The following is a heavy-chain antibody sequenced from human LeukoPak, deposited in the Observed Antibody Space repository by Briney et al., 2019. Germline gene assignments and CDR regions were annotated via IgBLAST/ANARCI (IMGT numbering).Heavy chain of an antibody. J-gene: IGHJ4*02. CDR2: ISGSGGST. V-gene: IGHV3-23*01. CDR3: AKYDYGGNPNEYYFDY. Sequence: GGSLRLSCAASGFTFSSYAMSWVRQAPGKGLEWVSGISGSGGSTNYADSVKGRFTISRNNSKNTLDLQMNSLRAQDTAVYYCAKYDYGGNPNEYYFDYWGQGTLVTVSS. D-gene: IGHD4-23*01. CDR1: GFTFSSYA.